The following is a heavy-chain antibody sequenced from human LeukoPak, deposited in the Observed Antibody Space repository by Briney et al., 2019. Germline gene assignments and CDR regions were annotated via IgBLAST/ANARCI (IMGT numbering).Heavy chain of an antibody. CDR1: GYTFTSYD. J-gene: IGHJ4*02. CDR3: ARRQYGSGSPLYY. D-gene: IGHD3-10*01. V-gene: IGHV1-8*03. CDR2: MNPNSGNT. Sequence: ASVKVSCTASGYTFTSYDINWVRQTTGQGLEWMGWMNPNSGNTGYAQKFQGRVTITGNTSITTAYMELSSLRSEDTAVYYCARRQYGSGSPLYYWGQGTLVTVSS.